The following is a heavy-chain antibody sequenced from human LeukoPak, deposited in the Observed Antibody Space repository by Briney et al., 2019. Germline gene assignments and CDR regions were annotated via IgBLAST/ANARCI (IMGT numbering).Heavy chain of an antibody. CDR2: IYHSGST. D-gene: IGHD3-22*01. Sequence: SETLSLTCTVSGYSISSGYYWGWIRQPPGKGLGWIGSIYHSGSTYYNPSLKSRVTISVDTSKNQFSLKLSSVTAADTAVYYCARDTDYYDSSGLGRGVGYNWFDPWGQGTLVTVSS. CDR3: ARDTDYYDSSGLGRGVGYNWFDP. J-gene: IGHJ5*02. CDR1: GYSISSGYY. V-gene: IGHV4-38-2*02.